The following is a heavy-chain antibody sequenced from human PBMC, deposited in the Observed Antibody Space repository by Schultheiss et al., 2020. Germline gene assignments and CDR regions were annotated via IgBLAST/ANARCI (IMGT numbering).Heavy chain of an antibody. D-gene: IGHD6-25*01. CDR1: GFTFSDYY. CDR3: ARDPERSPEY. CDR2: ISSSGSTI. V-gene: IGHV3-11*01. Sequence: GESLKISCAASGFTFSDYYMSWIRQAPGKGLEWVSYISSSGSTIYYADSVKGRFTISRDNAKNSLYLQMNSLRAEDTAVYYCARDPERSPEYWGQGTLVTVSS. J-gene: IGHJ4*02.